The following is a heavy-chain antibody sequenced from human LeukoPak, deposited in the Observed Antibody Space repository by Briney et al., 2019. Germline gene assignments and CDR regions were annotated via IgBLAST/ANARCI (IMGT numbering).Heavy chain of an antibody. CDR3: ATIARYGDYDPDY. J-gene: IGHJ4*02. Sequence: GSVKVSCKVSGYTLTELSMHWVRQAPGKGLEWMGGFDPEDGETIYAQKFQGRVTMTEDTSTDTAYMELSSLRSEDTAVYYCATIARYGDYDPDYWGQGTLVTVSS. D-gene: IGHD4-17*01. V-gene: IGHV1-24*01. CDR1: GYTLTELS. CDR2: FDPEDGET.